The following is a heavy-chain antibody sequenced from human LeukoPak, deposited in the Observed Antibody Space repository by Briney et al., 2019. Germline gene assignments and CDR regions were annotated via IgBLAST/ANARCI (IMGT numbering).Heavy chain of an antibody. CDR2: IYPGDSDT. CDR3: ARLGFYYCYYMDV. Sequence: GESLKISCKGSGCCFTSYWIGWVRQMPGKGLEWMGIIYPGDSDTRYSPSFQGQVTISADKSISTAYLQWSSLKASDTAMYYCARLGFYYCYYMDVWGKGTTVTVSS. J-gene: IGHJ6*03. D-gene: IGHD3-3*01. V-gene: IGHV5-51*01. CDR1: GCCFTSYW.